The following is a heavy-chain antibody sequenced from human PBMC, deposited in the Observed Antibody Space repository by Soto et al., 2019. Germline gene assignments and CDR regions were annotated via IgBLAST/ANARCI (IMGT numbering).Heavy chain of an antibody. J-gene: IGHJ4*02. Sequence: QVQLVESGGGVVQPGRSLRLSCAASGFTFSSYAMHWVRQAPGKGLEWVAVISYEGSNKYYADSVKGRFTISRDNSKNTLYLQMNSLRAEDTAVYYCARAPDYGDYWGQGTLVTVSS. CDR1: GFTFSSYA. CDR3: ARAPDYGDY. V-gene: IGHV3-30-3*01. CDR2: ISYEGSNK.